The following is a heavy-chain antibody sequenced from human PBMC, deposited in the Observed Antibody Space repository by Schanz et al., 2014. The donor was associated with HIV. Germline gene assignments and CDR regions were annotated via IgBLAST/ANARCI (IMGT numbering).Heavy chain of an antibody. V-gene: IGHV3-30*03. CDR3: ARGSFRANYFDY. Sequence: VQLGESGGGLVQPGRSLRLSCAASGFTFSTYGMHWVRQAPGKGLEWVAVISYDGSNKYYADSVKGRFTISRDNSKNTLHLQINSLRAEDTAMYYCARGSFRANYFDYWGQGTLVTVSS. CDR1: GFTFSTYG. D-gene: IGHD3-16*01. J-gene: IGHJ4*02. CDR2: ISYDGSNK.